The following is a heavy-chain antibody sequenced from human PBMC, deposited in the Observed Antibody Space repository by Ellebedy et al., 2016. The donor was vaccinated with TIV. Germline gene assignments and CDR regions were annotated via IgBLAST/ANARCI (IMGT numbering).Heavy chain of an antibody. V-gene: IGHV4-59*01. J-gene: IGHJ4*02. Sequence: MPSETLSLTCTVSGASITSYYWNWIRQPPGKGLEWIAYIFYSGHPNYNPSLKSRVTISVDTSKNQFSLKLNSVTAADTAVYYCAREARIAVAGTAGFDYWGQGTLVTVSS. CDR3: AREARIAVAGTAGFDY. D-gene: IGHD6-19*01. CDR2: IFYSGHP. CDR1: GASITSYY.